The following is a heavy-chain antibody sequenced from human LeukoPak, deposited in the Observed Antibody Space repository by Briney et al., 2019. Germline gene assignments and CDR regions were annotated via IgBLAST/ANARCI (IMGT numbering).Heavy chain of an antibody. J-gene: IGHJ5*02. CDR2: INHRGST. CDR1: GGSISSSSYY. Sequence: KPSETLSLTCTVSGGSISSSSYYWGWIRQPPGKGLEWIGEINHRGSTNYSPSLKSRVTISVDTSKNHFSLKMSSVTAADTAVYYCARRSGPFDPWGQGTLVTVSS. CDR3: ARRSGPFDP. V-gene: IGHV4-39*02.